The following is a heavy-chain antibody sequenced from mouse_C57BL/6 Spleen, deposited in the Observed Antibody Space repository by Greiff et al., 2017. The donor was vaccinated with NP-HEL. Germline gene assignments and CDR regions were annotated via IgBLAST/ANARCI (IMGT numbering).Heavy chain of an antibody. D-gene: IGHD2-4*01. V-gene: IGHV1-82*01. CDR2: IYPGDGDT. Sequence: QVQLQQSGPELVKPGASVKISCKASGYAFSSSWMNWVKQRPGKGLEWIGRIYPGDGDTNYNGKFKGKATLTADKSSSTAYMQLSSLTSEDSAVYFCAREGDYDGLYYAMGYWGQGTSVTVSS. J-gene: IGHJ4*01. CDR1: GYAFSSSW. CDR3: AREGDYDGLYYAMGY.